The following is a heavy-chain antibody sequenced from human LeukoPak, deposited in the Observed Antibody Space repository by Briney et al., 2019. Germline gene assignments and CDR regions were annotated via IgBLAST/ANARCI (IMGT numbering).Heavy chain of an antibody. CDR2: IYSGGST. J-gene: IGHJ6*02. D-gene: IGHD3-9*01. CDR3: AAGLRYFDWLPGAGMDV. Sequence: QPGGSLRLSCAASGFTVSSNYMSWVRQAPGKGLEWVSVIYSGGSTYYADFVKGRFTISRDNSKNTLYLQMNSLRAEDTAVYYCAAGLRYFDWLPGAGMDVWGQGTTVTVSS. CDR1: GFTVSSNY. V-gene: IGHV3-66*01.